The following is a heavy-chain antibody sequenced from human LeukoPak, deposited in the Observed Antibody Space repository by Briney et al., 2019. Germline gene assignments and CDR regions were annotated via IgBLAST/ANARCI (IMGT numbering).Heavy chain of an antibody. D-gene: IGHD3-3*01. V-gene: IGHV4-30-2*01. CDR2: IYHSGST. CDR3: ARGVNYDFWSGYFAVAGHRFDP. CDR1: GGSISSGGYS. Sequence: SQTLSLTCAVSGGSISSGGYSWSWIRQPPGKGLEWIGYIYHSGSTYYNPSLKSRVTISVDRSKNQFSLKLSSVTAADTAVYYCARGVNYDFWSGYFAVAGHRFDPWGQGTLVTVSS. J-gene: IGHJ5*02.